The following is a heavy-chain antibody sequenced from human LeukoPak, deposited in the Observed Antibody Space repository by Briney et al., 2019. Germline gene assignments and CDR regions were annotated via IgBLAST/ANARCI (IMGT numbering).Heavy chain of an antibody. CDR3: TRDIVVVTAAPYGTDG. Sequence: GASVKVSCKASGYTFTSYAMHWVRQAPGQRLEWMGWINAGNGNTKYSQKFQGRFTITRDRSASTAYMELNSLTSEDTAVYYCTRDIVVVTAAPYGTDGSGKG. CDR2: INAGNGNT. V-gene: IGHV1-3*01. D-gene: IGHD2-2*01. J-gene: IGHJ6*04. CDR1: GYTFTSYA.